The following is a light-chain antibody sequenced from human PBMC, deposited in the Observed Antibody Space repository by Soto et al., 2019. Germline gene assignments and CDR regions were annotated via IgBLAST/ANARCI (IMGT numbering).Light chain of an antibody. CDR1: SSDVGSNNR. Sequence: QSALTQPPSVSGSPGQSVAISCSGSSSDVGSNNRVSWYQQSPGTAPKLMIYDVTNRPSGVPDRFSGSKSGNTASLTISGLQAEDEADYYSSSFTTSSTYVFGTGTKVTVL. CDR2: DVT. CDR3: SSFTTSSTYV. J-gene: IGLJ1*01. V-gene: IGLV2-18*02.